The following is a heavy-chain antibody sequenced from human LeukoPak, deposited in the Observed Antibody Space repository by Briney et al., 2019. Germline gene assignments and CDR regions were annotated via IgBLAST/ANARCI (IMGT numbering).Heavy chain of an antibody. Sequence: PGGSLRLSCATSGFTFSSYNMSWIRQAPGKGLEWVSYISSSGSTIYYADSVKGRFTISRDNAKNSLYLQMNSLRAEDTAVFYCAGRKKKLEQGDYWGQGTLVTVSS. V-gene: IGHV3-11*04. J-gene: IGHJ4*02. CDR1: GFTFSSYN. D-gene: IGHD1/OR15-1a*01. CDR2: ISSSGSTI. CDR3: AGRKKKLEQGDY.